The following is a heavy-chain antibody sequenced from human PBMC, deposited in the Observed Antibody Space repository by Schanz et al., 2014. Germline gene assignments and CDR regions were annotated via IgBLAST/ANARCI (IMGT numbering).Heavy chain of an antibody. Sequence: LQLQESGPGLVKPSETLSLTCTVSAAFISRYYWSWVRQAPGKGLEWVSRMIGSGSSVFYADSVKGRFTISRDNSKNTLYLQVNSLRAEDTAVYYCAKHVRSLTGNDYWGQGTLVTVSS. CDR2: MIGSGSSV. CDR3: AKHVRSLTGNDY. CDR1: AAFISRYY. V-gene: IGHV3-23*01. J-gene: IGHJ4*02. D-gene: IGHD3-9*01.